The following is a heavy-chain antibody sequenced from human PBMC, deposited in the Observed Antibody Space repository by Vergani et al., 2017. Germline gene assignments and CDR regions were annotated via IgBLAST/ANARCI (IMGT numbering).Heavy chain of an antibody. J-gene: IGHJ4*02. V-gene: IGHV3-23*01. D-gene: IGHD3-10*01. Sequence: EVQLLESGGGLVQPGGSLRLSCAASGFTFSHYAMSWVRQAPGKGLEWVPGISGSGGSTFYADSVKGRFTSSRDNSKNTLYLQMNSLRAEDTAVYYCANPDSVVSSNYGSGSYFGSWGQGALVTVSS. CDR3: ANPDSVVSSNYGSGSYFGS. CDR2: ISGSGGST. CDR1: GFTFSHYA.